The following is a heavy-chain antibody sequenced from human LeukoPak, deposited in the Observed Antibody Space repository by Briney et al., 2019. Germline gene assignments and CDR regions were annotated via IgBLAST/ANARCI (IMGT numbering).Heavy chain of an antibody. CDR2: INRSSSYK. V-gene: IGHV3-21*01. D-gene: IGHD2-21*02. CDR1: GFTFSSYS. CDR3: ARVFVVVTADYYYGMDV. J-gene: IGHJ6*04. Sequence: GSLRLSCAAYGFTFSSYSLNWVRQPPGKGLEWVSSINRSSSYKYYPASVKGRVTISRDNAKNSLYLQMNSLIAEDTAVYYCARVFVVVTADYYYGMDVWGKGTTVTVSS.